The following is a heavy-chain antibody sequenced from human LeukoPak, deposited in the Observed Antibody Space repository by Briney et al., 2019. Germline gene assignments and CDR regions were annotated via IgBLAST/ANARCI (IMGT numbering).Heavy chain of an antibody. J-gene: IGHJ3*02. V-gene: IGHV4-39*07. CDR2: IYYSGST. CDR3: ARGTSYYYDSSGYFAGNAFDI. Sequence: PSETLSLTCTVSGGSISSSSYYWGWIRQPPGKGLEWIGSIYYSGSTYYNPSLKSRVTISVDTSKNQFSLKLSSVTAADTAVYYCARGTSYYYDSSGYFAGNAFDIWGQGTMVTVSS. D-gene: IGHD3-22*01. CDR1: GGSISSSSYY.